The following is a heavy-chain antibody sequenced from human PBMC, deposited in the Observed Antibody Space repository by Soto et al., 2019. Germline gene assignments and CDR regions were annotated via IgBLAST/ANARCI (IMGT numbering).Heavy chain of an antibody. CDR2: IRSKVYGATT. CDR3: TRRMTIRLRPPDL. Sequence: SLRLSCTTSGFTFDAYSISWFRQAPGKGLEWVGFIRSKVYGATTEYAASVKGRFTISRDDSKGIAFLEMNSLKTEDTALYYCTRRMTIRLRPPDLWGQGTQVTVSS. D-gene: IGHD3-9*01. CDR1: GFTFDAYS. V-gene: IGHV3-49*03. J-gene: IGHJ5*02.